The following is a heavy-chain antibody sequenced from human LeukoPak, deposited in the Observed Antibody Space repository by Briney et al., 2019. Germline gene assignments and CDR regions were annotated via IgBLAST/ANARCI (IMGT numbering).Heavy chain of an antibody. Sequence: GGSLRLSCAASGFTFSSYAMHWVRQAPGKGLEWVAVISYDGSNKYYADSVKGRFTIYRDNSKNTLYLQMDSLRAEDTAVYYCASETIVDTAFDYWGQGTLVTVSS. CDR2: ISYDGSNK. CDR1: GFTFSSYA. J-gene: IGHJ4*02. D-gene: IGHD5-18*01. V-gene: IGHV3-30*04. CDR3: ASETIVDTAFDY.